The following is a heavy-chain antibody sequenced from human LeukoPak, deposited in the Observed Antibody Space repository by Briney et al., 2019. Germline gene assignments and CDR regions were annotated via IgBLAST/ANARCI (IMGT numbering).Heavy chain of an antibody. CDR2: IYHSGST. CDR3: AREGTYYYDSSGYDY. CDR1: GGSISSSNW. V-gene: IGHV4-4*02. D-gene: IGHD3-22*01. J-gene: IGHJ4*02. Sequence: PSETLSLTCAVSGGSISSSNWWSWVRQPPGKGLEWIGEIYHSGSTNYNPSLKSRVTISVDKSKNQFSLKLSSVTAADTAVYYCAREGTYYYDSSGYDYWGQGTLVTVSS.